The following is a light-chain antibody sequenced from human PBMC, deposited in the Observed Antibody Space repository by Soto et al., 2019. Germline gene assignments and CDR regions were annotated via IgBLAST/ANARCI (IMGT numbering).Light chain of an antibody. V-gene: IGLV2-14*01. J-gene: IGLJ1*01. Sequence: QSALTKPASVSGSPGQSITISCTGTSSDVGGYNYVSWYQQHPGKAPKLMIYEVSNRPSGVSNRFSGSKSGNTASLTISGLQAEDEDDYYCSSYTSSSTLYVLGNGTKVTVL. CDR3: SSYTSSSTLYV. CDR1: SSDVGGYNY. CDR2: EVS.